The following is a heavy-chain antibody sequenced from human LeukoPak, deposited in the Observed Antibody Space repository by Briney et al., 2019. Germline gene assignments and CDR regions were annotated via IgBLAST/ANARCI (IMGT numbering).Heavy chain of an antibody. J-gene: IGHJ5*02. D-gene: IGHD4-11*01. CDR2: IYPSGST. Sequence: PSETLSLTCTVSGGSIISSSYYWGWIRQPPGKGLEWIGNIYPSGSTYYNPSLKSRLTISLDTSKNQFSLKLSSVTAADTAVYYCARSISNYLFDPWGQGTLVTLSS. CDR3: ARSISNYLFDP. V-gene: IGHV4-39*01. CDR1: GGSIISSSYY.